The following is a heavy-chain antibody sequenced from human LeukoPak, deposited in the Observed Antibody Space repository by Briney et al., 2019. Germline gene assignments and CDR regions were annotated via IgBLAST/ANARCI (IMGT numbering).Heavy chain of an antibody. V-gene: IGHV3-23*01. CDR1: GFTFSSYA. J-gene: IGHJ4*02. Sequence: GTSLRLSCAASGFTFSSYAMSWVREAPGKGLGWVSAITGSDSRTNYADSVKGRFTISRDNSKNTLYLQMNSLRAEDTAVYYCAKSRGGWYSFDYWGQGTLVTVSS. CDR3: AKSRGGWYSFDY. D-gene: IGHD6-19*01. CDR2: ITGSDSRT.